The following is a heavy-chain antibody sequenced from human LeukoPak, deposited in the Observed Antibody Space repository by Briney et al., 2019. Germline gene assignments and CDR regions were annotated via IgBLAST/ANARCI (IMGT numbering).Heavy chain of an antibody. CDR2: VNPNTGTT. Sequence: GASVKVSFKTSGYPFKGYYVHWVRQAPGQGLEWMGWVNPNTGTTSSAKKFQGRVTMTTDTSINTVYMELRSLISDDTAMYYCAKDWGIAMTGLYSFDHWGQGTLVTVSS. CDR1: GYPFKGYY. CDR3: AKDWGIAMTGLYSFDH. D-gene: IGHD6-19*01. V-gene: IGHV1-2*02. J-gene: IGHJ4*02.